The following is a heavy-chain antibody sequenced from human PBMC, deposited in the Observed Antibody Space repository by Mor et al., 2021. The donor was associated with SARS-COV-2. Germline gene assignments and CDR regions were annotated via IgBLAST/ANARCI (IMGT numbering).Heavy chain of an antibody. D-gene: IGHD4-17*01. CDR3: ARDTVTTFDL. Sequence: GWIGYIYYSGSTNYNPSLKSRVTISVDTSKNQFSLKLSSVTAADTAVYYCARDTVTTFDLWGRGTLVTVSS. CDR2: IYYSGST. V-gene: IGHV4-59*01. J-gene: IGHJ2*01.